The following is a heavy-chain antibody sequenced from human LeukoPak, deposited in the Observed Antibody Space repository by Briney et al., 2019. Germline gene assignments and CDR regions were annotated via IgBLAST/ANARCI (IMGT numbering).Heavy chain of an antibody. CDR3: AGTTPKGANYYYYYYMDV. CDR1: GFTFTSSA. CDR2: IVVGSGNT. J-gene: IGHJ6*03. Sequence: ASVKVSCKASGFTFTSSAVQWVRQARGQRLEWIGWIVVGSGNTNYAQKFQERVTITRDMSTSTAYMELSSLRSEDTAVYYCAGTTPKGANYYYYYYMDVWGKGTTVTVSS. V-gene: IGHV1-58*01. D-gene: IGHD1-14*01.